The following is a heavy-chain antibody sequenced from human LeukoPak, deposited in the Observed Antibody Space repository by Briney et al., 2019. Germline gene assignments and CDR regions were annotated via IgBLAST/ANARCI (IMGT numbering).Heavy chain of an antibody. CDR2: ISSSSSIF. D-gene: IGHD2-2*01. V-gene: IGHV3-48*01. CDR3: ASNVTAASALDS. CDR1: GFTFSDYY. Sequence: GGSLTLSCVASGFTFSDYYMNCVRQAPGKGPEWVSYISSSSSIFYYADSVKGRFTISRDNAKNSLYLHMTSLRGEDTAVYFCASNVTAASALDSWGLGTLVTVSS. J-gene: IGHJ4*02.